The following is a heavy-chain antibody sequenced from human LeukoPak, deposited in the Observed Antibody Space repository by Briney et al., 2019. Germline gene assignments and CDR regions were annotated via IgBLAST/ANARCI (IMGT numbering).Heavy chain of an antibody. D-gene: IGHD2-2*01. CDR2: INHSGST. CDR3: ARGVKGPGYCSSTSCLEGFDC. V-gene: IGHV4-34*01. Sequence: SETLSLTCAVYGGSFSGYYWSWIRQPPGKGLEWIGEINHSGSTNYNPSLKSRVTISVDTSKNQISLKLSSVTAADTAVYYCARGVKGPGYCSSTSCLEGFDCWGQGTLVTVSS. CDR1: GGSFSGYY. J-gene: IGHJ4*02.